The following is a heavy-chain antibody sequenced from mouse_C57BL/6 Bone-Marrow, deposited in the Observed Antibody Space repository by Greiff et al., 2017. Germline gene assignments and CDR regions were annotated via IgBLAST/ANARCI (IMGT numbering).Heavy chain of an antibody. V-gene: IGHV1-54*01. D-gene: IGHD3-2*02. Sequence: QVQLQQSGAELVRPGTSVKVSCKASGYAFTNYLIEWVKQRPGQGLEWIGVINPGSGGTNYNEKFKGKATLTADKSSSTAYMQLSSLTSEDSAVYYCARGTAQATYYFDYWGQGTTLTVSS. CDR3: ARGTAQATYYFDY. CDR1: GYAFTNYL. CDR2: INPGSGGT. J-gene: IGHJ2*01.